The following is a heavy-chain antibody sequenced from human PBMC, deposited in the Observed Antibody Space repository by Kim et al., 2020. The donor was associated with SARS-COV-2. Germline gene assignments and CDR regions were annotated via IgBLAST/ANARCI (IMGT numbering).Heavy chain of an antibody. CDR3: AKEKIPGYSSGWTYYYYGMDV. Sequence: GGSLRLSCAASGFTFSSYGMHWVRQAPGKGLEGVAVISYDGSNKYYADSVKGRFTISRDNSKNTLYLQMNSLRAEDTAVYYCAKEKIPGYSSGWTYYYYGMDVWGQGTTVTVSS. V-gene: IGHV3-30*18. J-gene: IGHJ6*02. CDR2: ISYDGSNK. D-gene: IGHD6-19*01. CDR1: GFTFSSYG.